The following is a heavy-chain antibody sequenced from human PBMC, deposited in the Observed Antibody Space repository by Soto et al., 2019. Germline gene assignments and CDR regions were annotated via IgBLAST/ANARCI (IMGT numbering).Heavy chain of an antibody. CDR2: INHSGST. CDR1: GGSISSGGYS. CDR3: ASNYVEYYYGMDV. J-gene: IGHJ6*02. V-gene: IGHV4-30-2*01. D-gene: IGHD4-4*01. Sequence: SETLSLTCAVSGGSISSGGYSWSWIRQPPGKGLEWIGYINHSGSTNYNPSLKSRVTISVDTSKNQFSLKLSSVTAADTAVYYCASNYVEYYYGMDVWGQGTTVTVSS.